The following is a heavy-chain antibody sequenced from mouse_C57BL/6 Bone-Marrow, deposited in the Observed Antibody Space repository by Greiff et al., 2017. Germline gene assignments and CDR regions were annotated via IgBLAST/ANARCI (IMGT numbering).Heavy chain of an antibody. V-gene: IGHV1-22*01. Sequence: VQLQQSGPELVKPGASVKMSCKASGYTFTDYNMHWVKQSHGKSLEWIGYINPNNGGTSYNQKFKGKATLTVNKSSSTAYMALRSLTSEDSAVYYCSTYGSSSYYFDYWGQGTTLTVSS. CDR2: INPNNGGT. J-gene: IGHJ2*01. CDR1: GYTFTDYN. D-gene: IGHD1-1*01. CDR3: STYGSSSYYFDY.